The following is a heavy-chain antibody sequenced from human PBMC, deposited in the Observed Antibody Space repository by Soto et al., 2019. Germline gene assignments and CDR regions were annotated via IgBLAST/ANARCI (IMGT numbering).Heavy chain of an antibody. J-gene: IGHJ6*02. CDR1: GYTFTSHY. D-gene: IGHD1-26*01. Sequence: QVQLVQSGAEVKKPGASVKVSCKASGYTFTSHYMHWVRQAPGQGLEWMGIINPSGGSTRYAQKCQGRVTMNRDTSTSTVYMELSSLRSEDTAVYYWARDVGWERPPIYYYYGMDVWGQGTTVTVSS. CDR2: INPSGGST. V-gene: IGHV1-46*01. CDR3: ARDVGWERPPIYYYYGMDV.